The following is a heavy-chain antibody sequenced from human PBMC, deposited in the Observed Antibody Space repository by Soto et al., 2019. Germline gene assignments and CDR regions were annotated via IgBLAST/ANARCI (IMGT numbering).Heavy chain of an antibody. CDR2: IYYSGST. CDR3: ARHGWIAAANV. CDR1: GGSISSSSYY. D-gene: IGHD6-13*01. V-gene: IGHV4-39*01. J-gene: IGHJ6*02. Sequence: QLQLQESGPGLVKPSETLSLTCTVSGGSISSSSYYWGWIRQPPGKGLEWIGSIYYSGSTYSNPSLKSRVTISVDTSKNQFSLKLSSVTAADTAVYYCARHGWIAAANVWGQGTTVTVSS.